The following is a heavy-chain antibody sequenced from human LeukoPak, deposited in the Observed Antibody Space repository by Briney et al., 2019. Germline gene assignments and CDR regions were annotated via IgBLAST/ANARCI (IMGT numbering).Heavy chain of an antibody. CDR3: AKGGLGYCSSTSCQSGFDP. CDR2: ISGSGGST. D-gene: IGHD2-2*01. V-gene: IGHV3-23*01. J-gene: IGHJ5*02. Sequence: GGSLRLSCAASGFTFSSYAMSWVRQAPGKGREGVSAISGSGGSTYYADSVKGRFTISRDNSKNTLYLQMTSLRAEDTAVCYCAKGGLGYCSSTSCQSGFDPWGQGTLVTVSS. CDR1: GFTFSSYA.